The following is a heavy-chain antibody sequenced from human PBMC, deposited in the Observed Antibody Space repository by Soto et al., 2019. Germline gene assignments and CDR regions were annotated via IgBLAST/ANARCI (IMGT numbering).Heavy chain of an antibody. Sequence: QVQLVQAGGEVKRPGSSVRVSCKASADTFSSYAISWVRQAPGQGLDWMGGIIPFFNTPNYAQKFQGRVPITAAESTSTGSMDLSALGSEDTAMYYCAAGSAYGGNPLAFLYWGQGTLVTV. V-gene: IGHV1-69*01. CDR3: AAGSAYGGNPLAFLY. J-gene: IGHJ4*02. D-gene: IGHD2-21*01. CDR1: ADTFSSYA. CDR2: IIPFFNTP.